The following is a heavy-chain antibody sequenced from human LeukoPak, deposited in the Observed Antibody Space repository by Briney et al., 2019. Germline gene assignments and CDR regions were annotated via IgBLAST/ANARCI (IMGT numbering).Heavy chain of an antibody. CDR3: ARVSHSGVDY. J-gene: IGHJ4*02. CDR1: GFTFRSYT. Sequence: PGGSLRLSCAASGFTFRSYTMNWVRQAPGKGLEWVSSITSGSSYIYYADSVKGRFSISRDNAKNSLYLQMNSLRAEDTAVYYCARVSHSGVDYWGQGTLVTVSS. CDR2: ITSGSSYI. V-gene: IGHV3-21*01. D-gene: IGHD1-26*01.